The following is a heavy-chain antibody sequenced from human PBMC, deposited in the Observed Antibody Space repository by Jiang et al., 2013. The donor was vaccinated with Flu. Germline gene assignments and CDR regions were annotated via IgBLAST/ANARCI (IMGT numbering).Heavy chain of an antibody. CDR3: ARGREVIAAVGLDY. J-gene: IGHJ4*02. D-gene: IGHD6-13*01. Sequence: AQKFQGRVTITADESTSTAYMELSSLRSEDTAVYYCARGREVIAAVGLDYWGQGTLVTVSS. V-gene: IGHV1-69*01.